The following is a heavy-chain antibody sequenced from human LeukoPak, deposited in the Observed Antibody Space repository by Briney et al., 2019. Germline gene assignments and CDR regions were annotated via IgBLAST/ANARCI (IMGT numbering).Heavy chain of an antibody. V-gene: IGHV1-8*01. CDR3: ARAYSSSWYWVGGD. J-gene: IGHJ4*02. D-gene: IGHD6-13*01. CDR2: MNPNSGNT. CDR1: GYTFTSYD. Sequence: ASVKVSCKASGYTFTSYDINWVRQATGQGLEWMGWMNPNSGNTGYAQKFQGRATMTRSTSISTAYMELSSLRSEDTAVYYCARAYSSSWYWVGGDWGQGTLVTVSS.